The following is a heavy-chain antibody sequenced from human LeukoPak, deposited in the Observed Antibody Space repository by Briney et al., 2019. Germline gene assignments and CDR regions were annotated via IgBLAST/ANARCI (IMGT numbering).Heavy chain of an antibody. J-gene: IGHJ5*02. D-gene: IGHD5-18*01. V-gene: IGHV1-18*04. CDR1: GYTFTSYG. CDR2: ISAYNGNT. Sequence: ASVKVSCKASGYTFTSYGISWVRQAPGQGLEWMGWISAYNGNTNYAQKLQGRVTMTTDTSTSTAYMELRSLRSDDTAVYYCARDEYSYGLNWFDPWGQGTLVTVSS. CDR3: ARDEYSYGLNWFDP.